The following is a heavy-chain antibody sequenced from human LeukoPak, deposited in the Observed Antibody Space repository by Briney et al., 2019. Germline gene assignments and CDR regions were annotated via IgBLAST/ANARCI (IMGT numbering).Heavy chain of an antibody. CDR1: GFTFSSYA. V-gene: IGHV3-23*01. J-gene: IGHJ5*02. D-gene: IGHD3-10*01. CDR3: AKDLEAMVQTQAT. CDR2: ISGSGGST. Sequence: QSGGSLRLSCAASGFTFSSYAMSWVRQAPGKGLEWVSAISGSGGSTYYADSVKGRFTISRDNSKNTLYLQMNSLRAEDTAVYYCAKDLEAMVQTQATWGQGTLVTVSS.